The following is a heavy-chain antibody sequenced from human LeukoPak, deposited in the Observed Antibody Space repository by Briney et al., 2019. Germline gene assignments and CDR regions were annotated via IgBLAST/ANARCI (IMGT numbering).Heavy chain of an antibody. Sequence: PGGSLRLSCAASGFTFTSYAMSWVRQAPGEGLEWVSAISGSGGSTYYADSVKGRFTISRDNSKNTLYLQMNSLRAEDTAVYYCANRIQRVDDYWGQGTLVTVSS. J-gene: IGHJ4*02. D-gene: IGHD5-18*01. CDR1: GFTFTSYA. CDR3: ANRIQRVDDY. CDR2: ISGSGGST. V-gene: IGHV3-23*01.